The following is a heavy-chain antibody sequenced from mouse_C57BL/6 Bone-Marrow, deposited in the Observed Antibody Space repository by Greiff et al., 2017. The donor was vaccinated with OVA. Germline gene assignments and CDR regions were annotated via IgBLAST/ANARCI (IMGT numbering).Heavy chain of an antibody. D-gene: IGHD1-1*01. Sequence: QVQLQQPGAELVRPGSSVQLSCKASGYTFTSYWMDWVKQRPGQGLEWIGNIYPSDSETHYNQKFKDKATLTVDKSSSTAYMQLSSLTSEDSAVYYCARLGFYYYGSSYDYYAMDDWGQGTSVTVSS. CDR1: GYTFTSYW. CDR3: ARLGFYYYGSSYDYYAMDD. V-gene: IGHV1-61*01. J-gene: IGHJ4*01. CDR2: IYPSDSET.